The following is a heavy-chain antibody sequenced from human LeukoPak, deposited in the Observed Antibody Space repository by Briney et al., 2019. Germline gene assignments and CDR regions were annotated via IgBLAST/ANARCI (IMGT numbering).Heavy chain of an antibody. V-gene: IGHV3-11*06. J-gene: IGHJ4*02. CDR3: ARERGYSSSWYRLDY. CDR2: ISSSSSYT. D-gene: IGHD6-13*01. CDR1: GFTFSDYY. Sequence: PGGSLRLSCAASGFTFSDYYMSWIRQAPGKGLEWVSYISSSSSYTNYADSVKGRFTISRGNAKNSLYLQMNSLRAEDTAVCYCARERGYSSSWYRLDYWGQGTLVTVSS.